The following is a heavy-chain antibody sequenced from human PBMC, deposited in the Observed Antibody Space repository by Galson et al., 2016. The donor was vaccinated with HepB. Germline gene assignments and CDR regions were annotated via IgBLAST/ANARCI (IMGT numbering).Heavy chain of an antibody. D-gene: IGHD1-26*01. V-gene: IGHV3-30*19. CDR3: ARDQGWEGGWFDP. Sequence: SLRLSCAASGFTFSRYGMHWVRQAPGKGLEWVALISYDGSNRYYGDPVRGRFAISRDTSKNTVYLQMNSLRPEDTAVYYCARDQGWEGGWFDPWGQGTLVTASS. CDR1: GFTFSRYG. J-gene: IGHJ5*02. CDR2: ISYDGSNR.